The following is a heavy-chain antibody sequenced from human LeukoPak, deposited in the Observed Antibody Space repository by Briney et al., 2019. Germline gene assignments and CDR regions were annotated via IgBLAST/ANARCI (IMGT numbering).Heavy chain of an antibody. D-gene: IGHD6-13*01. CDR1: GGSFSGYY. CDR3: ARARYSSSWYKGWFDP. V-gene: IGHV4-34*01. CDR2: INHSGST. Sequence: SETLSLTCAVYGGSFSGYYWSWIRQPPGKGLERIGEINHSGSTNYNPSLKSRVTISVDTSKNQFSLKLSSVTAADTAVYYCARARYSSSWYKGWFDPWGQGTLVTVSS. J-gene: IGHJ5*02.